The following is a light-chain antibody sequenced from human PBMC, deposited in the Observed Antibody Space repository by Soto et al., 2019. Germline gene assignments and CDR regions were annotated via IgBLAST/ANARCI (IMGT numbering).Light chain of an antibody. J-gene: IGKJ3*01. CDR2: AAS. CDR1: QGSRNF. CDR3: QTNRRVPV. V-gene: IGKV1-27*01. Sequence: DIQMTQSPTSLYASVGDRVTITCRASQGSRNFLACYQQKQGKHPKLLIYAASTLHSGVTSRFSGSGGGTGFFLLSQRLQHEEVPTYSCQTNRRVPVFGPGNK.